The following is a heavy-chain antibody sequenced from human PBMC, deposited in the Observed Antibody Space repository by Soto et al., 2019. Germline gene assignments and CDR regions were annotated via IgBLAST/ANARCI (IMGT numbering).Heavy chain of an antibody. D-gene: IGHD3-22*01. Sequence: SETLSLTCTVSGGSISSGGYYWSWIRQHPGKGLEWIGYIYYSGSTYYNPSLKSRVTISVDTSKNQFSLKLSSVTAADTAVYYCARIAYYDSSGYYDEDAFDIWGQGKMVTV. V-gene: IGHV4-31*03. CDR3: ARIAYYDSSGYYDEDAFDI. J-gene: IGHJ3*02. CDR2: IYYSGST. CDR1: GGSISSGGYY.